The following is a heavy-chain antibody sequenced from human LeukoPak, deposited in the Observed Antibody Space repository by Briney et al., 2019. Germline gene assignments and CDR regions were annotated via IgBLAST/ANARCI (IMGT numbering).Heavy chain of an antibody. CDR1: GYTFTSYY. CDR3: ASGGLYYYDSSGPTDY. V-gene: IGHV1-46*01. Sequence: GASVKVSCKASGYTFTSYYMHWVRQAPGQGLEWMGIINPSGGSTSYAQKFQGRVTITADKSTSTAYMELSSLRSENTAVYYCASGGLYYYDSSGPTDYWGQGTLVTVSS. D-gene: IGHD3-22*01. CDR2: INPSGGST. J-gene: IGHJ4*02.